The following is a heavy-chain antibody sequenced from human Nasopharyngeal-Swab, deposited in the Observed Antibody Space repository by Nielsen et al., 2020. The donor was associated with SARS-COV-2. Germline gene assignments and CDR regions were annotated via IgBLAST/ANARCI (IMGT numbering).Heavy chain of an antibody. D-gene: IGHD3-16*02. J-gene: IGHJ3*01. CDR3: VCSVIEQGISDAFDF. V-gene: IGHV4-31*02. CDR2: IHYTGYT. Sequence: WIRQPPGKGLEWIGYIHYTGYTFYNPSLESRLIISLDTSQNQFSLRLSSVTAADTAVYYCVCSVIEQGISDAFDFWGQGTMVTVSS.